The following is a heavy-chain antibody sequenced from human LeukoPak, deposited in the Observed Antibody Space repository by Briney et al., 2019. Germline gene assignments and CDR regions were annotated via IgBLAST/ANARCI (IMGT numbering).Heavy chain of an antibody. J-gene: IGHJ4*02. CDR2: IRYDGSNK. CDR3: AKSGGSSGKALGY. CDR1: GFTFSSYG. D-gene: IGHD3-22*01. Sequence: GGSLRLSCVASGFTFSSYGIHWVRQAPGKGLEWVAFIRYDGSNKYYADSVKGRFTISKDNSKNTLYLQMNSLRAEDTAVYYCAKSGGSSGKALGYWGQGTLVTVSS. V-gene: IGHV3-30*02.